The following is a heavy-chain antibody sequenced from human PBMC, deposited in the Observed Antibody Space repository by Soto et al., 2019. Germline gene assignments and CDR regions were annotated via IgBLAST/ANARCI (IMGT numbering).Heavy chain of an antibody. Sequence: SQTLSLTCAITGDSVSSNIAGWSWVRQSPSRGLEWLGRTYYRSKWYYEYAVSVRGQITINPDTSKNQYSLQLNSVTPEDTAVYFCARGEQYSGRIFDYWGQGTLVTVSS. J-gene: IGHJ4*01. D-gene: IGHD1-26*01. V-gene: IGHV6-1*01. CDR2: TYYRSKWYY. CDR1: GDSVSSNIAG. CDR3: ARGEQYSGRIFDY.